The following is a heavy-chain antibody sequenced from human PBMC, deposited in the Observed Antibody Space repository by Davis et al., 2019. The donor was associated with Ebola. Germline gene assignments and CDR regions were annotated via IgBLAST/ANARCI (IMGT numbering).Heavy chain of an antibody. V-gene: IGHV1-18*01. CDR1: GYTFTSYG. CDR3: ARDGNYYGSGSYNLDAFDI. J-gene: IGHJ3*02. D-gene: IGHD3-10*01. Sequence: ASVKVSCKASGYTFTSYGISWVRQAPGQGLEWMGWISAYNGNTNYAQKFQGRVTITADESTSTAYMELSSLRSEDTAVYYYARDGNYYGSGSYNLDAFDIWGQGAMVTVSS. CDR2: ISAYNGNT.